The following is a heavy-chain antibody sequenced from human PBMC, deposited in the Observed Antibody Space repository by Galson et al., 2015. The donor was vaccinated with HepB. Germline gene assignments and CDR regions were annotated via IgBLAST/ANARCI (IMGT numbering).Heavy chain of an antibody. J-gene: IGHJ4*02. V-gene: IGHV6-1*01. CDR1: GDSVSSNSVA. D-gene: IGHD5-24*01. CDR3: ARAHGDGFNDY. Sequence: CAISGDSVSSNSVAWYWIRQSPSRGLEWLGRTYYRSKWYNDYSVSLKSRITITPDTSRNQFSLQLISLTPEDTAVYYCARAHGDGFNDYWGQGTLVTVYS. CDR2: TYYRSKWYN.